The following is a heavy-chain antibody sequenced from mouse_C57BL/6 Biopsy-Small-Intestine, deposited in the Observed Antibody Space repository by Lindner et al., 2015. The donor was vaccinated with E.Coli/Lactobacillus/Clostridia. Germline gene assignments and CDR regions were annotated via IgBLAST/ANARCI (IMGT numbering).Heavy chain of an antibody. CDR3: AREVPGYCSGGVCYPDYYYGMDV. Sequence: VKVSCKASGYTFTSYAMNWVRQAPGQGLEWMGWINTNTGNPTYAQGFTGRFVFSLDTSVSTAYLQISSLKAEDTAVYYCAREVPGYCSGGVCYPDYYYGMDVWGQGTTVTVSS. J-gene: IGHJ1*01. D-gene: IGHD1-1*01. CDR2: INTNTGNP. CDR1: GYTFTSYA. V-gene: IGHV9-3*02.